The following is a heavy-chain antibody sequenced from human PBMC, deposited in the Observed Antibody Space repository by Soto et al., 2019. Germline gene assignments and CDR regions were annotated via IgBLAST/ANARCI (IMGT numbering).Heavy chain of an antibody. CDR2: ISAYNGKT. V-gene: IGHV1-18*04. CDR3: ARVVLLWFGEQSYGMDV. Sequence: SVKGSCRDSRYTLTRYGINWVRQAPVQGLEGMGWISAYNGKTNYAQKLQGRVTMTTDTSTSTAYMETRSLKSEDTAVYYCARVVLLWFGEQSYGMDVWGQGTKVTVYS. D-gene: IGHD3-10*01. CDR1: RYTLTRYG. J-gene: IGHJ6*02.